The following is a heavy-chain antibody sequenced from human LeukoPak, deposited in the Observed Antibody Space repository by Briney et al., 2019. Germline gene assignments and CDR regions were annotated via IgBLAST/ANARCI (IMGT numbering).Heavy chain of an antibody. Sequence: ASVKVSFKASGYTCTSYDINWVRQATGQGLEWMGWMNPNSGNTGYAQKFQGRVTITRNTSISTAYMELSSLRSEDTAVYYCARVGLAGLDPWGKGTLVTVSS. CDR2: MNPNSGNT. V-gene: IGHV1-8*03. J-gene: IGHJ5*02. CDR1: GYTCTSYD. CDR3: ARVGLAGLDP.